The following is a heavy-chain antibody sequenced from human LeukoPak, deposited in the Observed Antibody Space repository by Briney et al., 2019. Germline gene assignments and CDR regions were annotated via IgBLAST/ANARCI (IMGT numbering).Heavy chain of an antibody. CDR3: ARDHHRRLYDSQARDTFDI. J-gene: IGHJ3*02. Sequence: GGSLRLSCAASGFTFSSYTMNWVRQAQGKGLEWVSYIGSSRSTIYYADSVKGRFTISRDNAKNSLYLQMNSLRAEDTAVYYCARDHHRRLYDSQARDTFDIWGQGTMVTVSS. D-gene: IGHD3-22*01. CDR1: GFTFSSYT. CDR2: IGSSRSTI. V-gene: IGHV3-48*01.